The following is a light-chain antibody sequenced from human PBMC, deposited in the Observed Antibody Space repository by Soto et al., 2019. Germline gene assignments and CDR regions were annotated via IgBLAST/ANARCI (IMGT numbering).Light chain of an antibody. CDR2: EVS. CDR1: SSDVGAYNY. Sequence: QSALAQAASVSGSPGQSMAISCTGTSSDVGAYNYVSWYQQQPGKAPKLIVHEVSDRPSGVSDRFSGSKSGNTAFLTIAGLKAEDEADYYFSSYTGAYTLVFVTGTK. J-gene: IGLJ1*01. V-gene: IGLV2-14*01. CDR3: SSYTGAYTLV.